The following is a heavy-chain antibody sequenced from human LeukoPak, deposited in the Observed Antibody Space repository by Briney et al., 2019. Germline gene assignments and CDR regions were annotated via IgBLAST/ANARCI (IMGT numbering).Heavy chain of an antibody. D-gene: IGHD5-18*01. V-gene: IGHV4-39*01. CDR1: GGCISSSSYY. J-gene: IGHJ4*02. Sequence: SETLSLTCTVSGGCISSSSYYCGWIRQPPGKWLEWVGRIYYSGSTYYNPSLKSRVTISVDTSKNQFSLKLSSVTAADTAVYCCARQVGYSYFDYWGQGTLVTVSS. CDR3: ARQVGYSYFDY. CDR2: IYYSGST.